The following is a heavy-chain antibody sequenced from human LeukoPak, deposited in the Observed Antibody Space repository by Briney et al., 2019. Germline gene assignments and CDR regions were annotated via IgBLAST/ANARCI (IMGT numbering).Heavy chain of an antibody. CDR1: GYSISSGYY. Sequence: SETLSLTCTVSGYSISSGYYWGWIRQPPGKGLEWIGSIYHSGSTYYNPSLKSRVTISVDTSKNQFSLKLSSVTAADTAVYYCARGDYSNYVGVYWGQGTLVTVSS. J-gene: IGHJ4*02. CDR3: ARGDYSNYVGVY. CDR2: IYHSGST. V-gene: IGHV4-38-2*02. D-gene: IGHD4-11*01.